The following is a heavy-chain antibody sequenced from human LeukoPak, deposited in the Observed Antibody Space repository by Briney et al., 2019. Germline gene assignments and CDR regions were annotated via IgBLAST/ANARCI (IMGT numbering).Heavy chain of an antibody. CDR2: ISWNSGRI. V-gene: IGHV3-9*01. CDR3: AKDIGYYGYEMGDY. J-gene: IGHJ4*02. CDR1: GFTYDDYA. Sequence: GGSLRLSCAASGFTYDDYAMHWARQAPGKGLEWVSGISWNSGRIGYADSVKGRFTISRDNAKNSLYLQMNSLRAEDTALYYCAKDIGYYGYEMGDYWGQGTLVTVSS. D-gene: IGHD5-12*01.